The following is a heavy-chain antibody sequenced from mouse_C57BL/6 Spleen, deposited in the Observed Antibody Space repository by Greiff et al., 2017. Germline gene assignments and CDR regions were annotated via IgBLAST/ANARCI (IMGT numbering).Heavy chain of an antibody. Sequence: QVQLQQPGAELVRPGSSVKLSCKASGYTFTSYWMHWVKQRPIQGLEWIGNIDPSDSETHYNQKFKGKATLTVDKSSSTAYMQLSRLTSEDSAVYYCARWGYGSSHYAMDYWGQGTSVTVSS. D-gene: IGHD1-1*01. CDR1: GYTFTSYW. CDR2: IDPSDSET. V-gene: IGHV1-52*01. J-gene: IGHJ4*01. CDR3: ARWGYGSSHYAMDY.